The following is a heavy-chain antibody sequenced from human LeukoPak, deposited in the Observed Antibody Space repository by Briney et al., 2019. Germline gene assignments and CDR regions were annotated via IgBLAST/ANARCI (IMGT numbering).Heavy chain of an antibody. Sequence: GRSLRLSCAASGFIFSSYAMHWVRQAPGKGLEWVAVISYDGSNKYYADSVKGRFTISRDNSKNTLYLQMNSLRAEDTAVYYCARPNNWNDVGGFYWGQGTLVTVSS. CDR2: ISYDGSNK. J-gene: IGHJ4*02. CDR1: GFIFSSYA. CDR3: ARPNNWNDVGGFY. D-gene: IGHD1-20*01. V-gene: IGHV3-30-3*01.